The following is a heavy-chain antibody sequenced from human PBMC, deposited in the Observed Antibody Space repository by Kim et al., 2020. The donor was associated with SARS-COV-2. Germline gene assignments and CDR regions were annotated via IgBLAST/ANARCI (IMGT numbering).Heavy chain of an antibody. D-gene: IGHD3-10*01. Sequence: GGSLRLSCAASGFTFSSYGMHWVRQAPGKGLEWVAVIWYDGSNKYYADSVKGRFTISRDNSKNTLYLQMNSLRAEDTAVYYCARGITMVRGVISPEFHRRSWRGEIDYWGQGTLVTVSS. J-gene: IGHJ4*02. CDR2: IWYDGSNK. CDR1: GFTFSSYG. CDR3: ARGITMVRGVISPEFHRRSWRGEIDY. V-gene: IGHV3-33*01.